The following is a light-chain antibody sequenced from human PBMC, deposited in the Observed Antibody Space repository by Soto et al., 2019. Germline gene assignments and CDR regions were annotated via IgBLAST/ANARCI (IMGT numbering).Light chain of an antibody. V-gene: IGKV3-15*01. CDR3: QQYKNWPLT. CDR2: GAS. Sequence: EIVMTQSPATRSVSPGERATLSCSASQSVSSNFAWYQRKPGQAPRLLIYGASTRATGIPARFIGSGSGTEFTLTISNLQSEDFAVYYCQQYKNWPLTFGGGTKVEIK. J-gene: IGKJ4*01. CDR1: QSVSSN.